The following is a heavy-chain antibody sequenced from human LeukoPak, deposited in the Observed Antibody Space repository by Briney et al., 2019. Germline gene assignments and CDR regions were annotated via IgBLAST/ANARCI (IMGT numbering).Heavy chain of an antibody. Sequence: PSETLPLTCTVSGGSISSSSYYWGWIRQPPGKGLEWIGSIYYSGSTYYDPSLKSRVTISVDTSKNQFSLKLSSVTAADTAVYYCARHSGGYLIHPFDYWGQGTLVTVSS. CDR2: IYYSGST. D-gene: IGHD2-15*01. CDR1: GGSISSSSYY. CDR3: ARHSGGYLIHPFDY. V-gene: IGHV4-39*01. J-gene: IGHJ4*02.